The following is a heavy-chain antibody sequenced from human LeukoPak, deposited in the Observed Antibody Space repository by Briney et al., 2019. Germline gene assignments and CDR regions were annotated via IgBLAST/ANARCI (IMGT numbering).Heavy chain of an antibody. Sequence: GGSLRLSCAASGLTFSSYEMNWVRQAPGKGLEWVSYISSSGSTIYYADSVKGRFTTSRDNAKNSLYLQMNSLRAEDTAVYYCARDDMFYFDYWGQGTLVTVSS. CDR3: ARDDMFYFDY. D-gene: IGHD3-10*02. CDR1: GLTFSSYE. V-gene: IGHV3-48*03. J-gene: IGHJ4*02. CDR2: ISSSGSTI.